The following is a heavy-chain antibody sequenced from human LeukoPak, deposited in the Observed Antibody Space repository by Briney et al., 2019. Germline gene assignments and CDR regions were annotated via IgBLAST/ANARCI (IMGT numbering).Heavy chain of an antibody. V-gene: IGHV3-7*01. CDR1: GFTFSSYW. Sequence: PGGSLRFSCAASGFTFSSYWMSWVRQAPGKGLEWVANIKQDGSEKYYVDSVKGRFTISRDNAKNSLYLQMNSLRAEDTAVYYCARGSVDYDSSGYYFKYYFDYWGQGTLVTVSS. CDR3: ARGSVDYDSSGYYFKYYFDY. J-gene: IGHJ4*02. D-gene: IGHD3-22*01. CDR2: IKQDGSEK.